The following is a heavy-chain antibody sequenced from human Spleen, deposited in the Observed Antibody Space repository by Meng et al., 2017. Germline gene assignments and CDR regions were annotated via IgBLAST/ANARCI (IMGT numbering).Heavy chain of an antibody. V-gene: IGHV3-48*03. Sequence: GGSLRLSCAASGFTFSSYEMNWVRQAPGKGLEWVSYISSSGNTIYYADSVKCRFTISRDSAKNSLYLQMNSLRAEDTAVYYCARVHGPAAYYDMDVWGQGTTVTVSS. CDR3: ARVHGPAAYYDMDV. CDR2: ISSSGNTI. J-gene: IGHJ6*02. CDR1: GFTFSSYE. D-gene: IGHD2-2*01.